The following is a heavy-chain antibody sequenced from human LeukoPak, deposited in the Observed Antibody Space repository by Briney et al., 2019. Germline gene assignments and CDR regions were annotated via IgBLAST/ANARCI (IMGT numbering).Heavy chain of an antibody. D-gene: IGHD7-27*01. CDR2: IRYDGSNK. CDR1: GFTFSSYG. Sequence: PGGSLRLSCAASGFTFSSYGMHWVRQAPGKGLEWVAFIRYDGSNKVYADSVKGRFTISRDNSKNTLYLQMNSLRPEDTAVYYCVKDREIDWGNSFDYWGQGTLVTVSS. J-gene: IGHJ4*02. V-gene: IGHV3-30*02. CDR3: VKDREIDWGNSFDY.